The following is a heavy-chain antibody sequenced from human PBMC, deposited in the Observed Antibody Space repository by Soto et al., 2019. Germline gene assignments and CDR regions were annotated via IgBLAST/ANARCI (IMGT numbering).Heavy chain of an antibody. CDR1: GYSFTSYW. Sequence: GESLKISCTGVGYSFTSYWIGWVRQMPGKGLEWMGIIYPGDSDTRYSPSFQGQVTISADKSITTAYLQWSSLKASDTAMYYCARAPPYYYYGMDVWGQGTTVTVSS. V-gene: IGHV5-51*01. CDR2: IYPGDSDT. J-gene: IGHJ6*02. CDR3: ARAPPYYYYGMDV.